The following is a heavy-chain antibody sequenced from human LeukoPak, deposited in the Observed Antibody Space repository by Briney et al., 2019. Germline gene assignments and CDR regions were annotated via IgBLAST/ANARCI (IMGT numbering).Heavy chain of an antibody. CDR2: INHGGST. Sequence: SETLSLTCAVYGGSLSAYYWTWIRQPPGKGLEWIGEINHGGSTNYNPSLKSRVTISVDTSKNQFSLKLTSVTTADTAVYYCAGEDYFDSSGYASWRFDIWGQGTMVTVSS. V-gene: IGHV4-34*01. CDR1: GGSLSAYY. D-gene: IGHD3-22*01. CDR3: AGEDYFDSSGYASWRFDI. J-gene: IGHJ3*02.